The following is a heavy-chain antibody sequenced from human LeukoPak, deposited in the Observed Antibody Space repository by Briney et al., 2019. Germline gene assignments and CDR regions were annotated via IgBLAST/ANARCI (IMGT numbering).Heavy chain of an antibody. CDR1: GFTFSSYA. D-gene: IGHD1-26*01. CDR3: VRDLGGRSGH. Sequence: GGSLRLSCAASGFTFSSYAITWVRQAPGKGLVWVSRINEDGSTTNYADSVKGRSTIFRDNAKNTLYLQMNSLRAEDTAVYYCVRDLGGRSGHWGQGTLVTVSS. CDR2: INEDGSTT. V-gene: IGHV3-74*01. J-gene: IGHJ4*02.